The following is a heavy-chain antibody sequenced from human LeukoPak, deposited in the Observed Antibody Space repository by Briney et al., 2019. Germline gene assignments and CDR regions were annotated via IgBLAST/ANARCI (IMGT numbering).Heavy chain of an antibody. Sequence: SETLSLTCTVSGGSISSYYWSWIRQPPGKGLEWIGYIYYSGSTNYNPSLKSRVTISADTSKNQFSLKLSSVTAADTAVYYCARDKTSNTAMVAGAFDIWGQGTMVTVSS. CDR2: IYYSGST. D-gene: IGHD5-18*01. J-gene: IGHJ3*02. CDR1: GGSISSYY. V-gene: IGHV4-59*01. CDR3: ARDKTSNTAMVAGAFDI.